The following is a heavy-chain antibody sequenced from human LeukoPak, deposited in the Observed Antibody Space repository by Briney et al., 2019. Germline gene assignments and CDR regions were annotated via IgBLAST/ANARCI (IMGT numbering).Heavy chain of an antibody. CDR1: GFTFDDYA. CDR3: TKGRYAKTFDC. CDR2: ISWNSATI. J-gene: IGHJ4*02. Sequence: LAGRSLRLSCAASGFTFDDYAMHWVRQAPGKGLEWVLGISWNSATIAYADSVKGRFTISRDNAKNSLDLQMNSLRAEDTALYYCTKGRYAKTFDCWGQGTLVTVSS. D-gene: IGHD3-16*02. V-gene: IGHV3-9*01.